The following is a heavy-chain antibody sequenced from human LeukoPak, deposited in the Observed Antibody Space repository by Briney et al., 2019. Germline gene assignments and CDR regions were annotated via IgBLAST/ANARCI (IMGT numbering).Heavy chain of an antibody. CDR2: INGDGSIT. V-gene: IGHV3-74*01. CDR3: ARDRDYDYLDY. D-gene: IGHD5-12*01. Sequence: GGSLRLSCAASGFPFSSYWMHWVRQAPGKGLLWVARINGDGSITAYADSVKGRFTISRDNAEITLYLQMNSLRVEDTAVYYCARDRDYDYLDYWGQGTLVTVSS. J-gene: IGHJ4*02. CDR1: GFPFSSYW.